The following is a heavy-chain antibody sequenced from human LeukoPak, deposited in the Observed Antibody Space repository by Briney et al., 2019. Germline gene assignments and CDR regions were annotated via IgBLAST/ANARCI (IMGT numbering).Heavy chain of an antibody. Sequence: SETLSLTCTVSGGSISSSSYYWGWIRQPPGKGLEWIGSIYYSGSTYYNPSLKSRVTISVDMSKNQFSLKLSSVTAADTAVYYCAREDPQTTVPEGLDVWGQGTTVTVSS. V-gene: IGHV4-39*07. CDR3: AREDPQTTVPEGLDV. CDR1: GGSISSSSYY. D-gene: IGHD4-17*01. CDR2: IYYSGST. J-gene: IGHJ6*02.